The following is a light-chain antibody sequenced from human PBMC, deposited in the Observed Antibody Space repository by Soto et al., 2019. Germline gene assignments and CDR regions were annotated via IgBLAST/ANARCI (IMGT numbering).Light chain of an antibody. J-gene: IGLJ1*01. CDR3: SSYTTTNTYV. CDR2: EVN. Sequence: QSALPQPASVSGSPGQSITVSCTGTSSDVGAYNSVSWYQQAPGKAPKLMIYEVNNRFSGISNRFSGSKSGNTASLTISGLQAEDEADYYCSSYTTTNTYVFGTGTKVTVL. V-gene: IGLV2-14*01. CDR1: SSDVGAYNS.